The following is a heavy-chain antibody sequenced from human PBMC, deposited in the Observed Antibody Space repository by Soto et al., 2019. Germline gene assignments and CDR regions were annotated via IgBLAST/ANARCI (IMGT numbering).Heavy chain of an antibody. V-gene: IGHV3-23*01. D-gene: IGHD3-22*01. Sequence: GSSLRLSCAASGFTFNIYAMSWVRQSPGKGLEGVSAITYSGASTYYADSVKGRFTISRDNSKNTLYLQRNSRRAEDTALYHCAKDPNHYDSSGYYRGRDAFDIWGQGTMVTVS. CDR1: GFTFNIYA. CDR2: ITYSGAST. CDR3: AKDPNHYDSSGYYRGRDAFDI. J-gene: IGHJ3*02.